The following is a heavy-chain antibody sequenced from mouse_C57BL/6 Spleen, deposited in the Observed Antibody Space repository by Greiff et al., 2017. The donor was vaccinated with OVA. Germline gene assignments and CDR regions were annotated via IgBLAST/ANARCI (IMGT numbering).Heavy chain of an antibody. CDR2: ISDGGSYT. J-gene: IGHJ2*01. D-gene: IGHD1-1*01. CDR1: GFTFSSYA. CDR3: AIDHTNDDGSTPFDY. V-gene: IGHV5-4*01. Sequence: EVKLVESGGGLVKPGGSLKLSCAASGFTFSSYAMSWVRQTPEKRLEWVATISDGGSYTYYPDNVKGRFTISRDNAKNNLYLQMSHLKSEDTAMYYCAIDHTNDDGSTPFDYWGQGTTLTVSS.